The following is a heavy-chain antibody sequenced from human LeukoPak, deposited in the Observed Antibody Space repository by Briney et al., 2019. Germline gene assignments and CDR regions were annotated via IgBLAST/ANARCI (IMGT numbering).Heavy chain of an antibody. D-gene: IGHD3-22*01. J-gene: IGHJ6*03. CDR3: SKDYNSTSYYIYMDV. V-gene: IGHV3-43D*03. CDR1: GFNFDDYV. CDR2: ISWDGGNT. Sequence: PGGSLRLSCAASGFNFDDYVMHWVGHGPGAGLEGVALISWDGGNTYYADSVKGRFTISRDNSKDSLYLQMNSLRAEDTALYDYSKDYNSTSYYIYMDVWGKGTTVTASS.